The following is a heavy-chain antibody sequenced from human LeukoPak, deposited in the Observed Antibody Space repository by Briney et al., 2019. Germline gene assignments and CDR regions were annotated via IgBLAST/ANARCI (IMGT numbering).Heavy chain of an antibody. J-gene: IGHJ4*02. CDR1: GFTFSDHY. Sequence: PGGSLRLSCAAFGFTFSDHYMDWVRQAPGKGLEWVGRTRNKANSYTTEYAASVRGRFTISRDESKNSLYLQMNSLKTEDTAVYYCARGLNSFDCWGQGTLVTVSS. D-gene: IGHD4-23*01. CDR2: TRNKANSYTT. CDR3: ARGLNSFDC. V-gene: IGHV3-72*01.